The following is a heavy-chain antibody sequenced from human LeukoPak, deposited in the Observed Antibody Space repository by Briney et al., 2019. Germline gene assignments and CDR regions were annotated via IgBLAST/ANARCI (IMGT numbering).Heavy chain of an antibody. Sequence: SETLSLTCAVYGGSFSGYYWSWIRQPPGKGLEWIGEINHSGSTNYNPSLKSRVTISVDTSKNQFSLKLSSVTAADTAVYYCAGGEGCSSTSCYLGYWGQGTLVTVSS. J-gene: IGHJ4*02. CDR2: INHSGST. V-gene: IGHV4-34*01. D-gene: IGHD2-2*01. CDR3: AGGEGCSSTSCYLGY. CDR1: GGSFSGYY.